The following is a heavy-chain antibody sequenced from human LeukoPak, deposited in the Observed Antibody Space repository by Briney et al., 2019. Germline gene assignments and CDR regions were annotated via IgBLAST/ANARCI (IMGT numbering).Heavy chain of an antibody. Sequence: SETLSLTCTVSGYSISSGYYWGWIRQPPGKGLEWIGSIYHSGSTYYNPSLKSRVTISVDTSKNQFSLKLSSVTAADTAVYYCAREGAGAARPYYYYYYMDVWGKGTTVTVSS. V-gene: IGHV4-38-2*02. CDR1: GYSISSGYY. CDR3: AREGAGAARPYYYYYYMDV. J-gene: IGHJ6*03. D-gene: IGHD6-6*01. CDR2: IYHSGST.